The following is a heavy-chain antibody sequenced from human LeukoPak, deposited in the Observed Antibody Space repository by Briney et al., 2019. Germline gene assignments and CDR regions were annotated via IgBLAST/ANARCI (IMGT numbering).Heavy chain of an antibody. J-gene: IGHJ4*02. V-gene: IGHV4-28*05. CDR2: IYYSGSI. Sequence: SETLSLTCAVSGYSISSSNYWGWIRQPPGKGLEWIGHIYYSGSIYYNPSLKSRVTMSVDTSKNQFSLKLSSVTAADTAVYYCARRPHLQPIDYWGQGTLVTVSS. D-gene: IGHD4-11*01. CDR3: ARRPHLQPIDY. CDR1: GYSISSSNY.